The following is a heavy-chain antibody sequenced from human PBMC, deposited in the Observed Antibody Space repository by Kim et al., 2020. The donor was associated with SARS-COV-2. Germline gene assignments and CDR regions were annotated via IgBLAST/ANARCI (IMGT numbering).Heavy chain of an antibody. Sequence: GGSLRLSCAASGFTFSSYSMNWVRQAPGKGLEWVSYISSSSSTIYYADSVKGRFTISRDNAKNSLYLQMNSLRDEDTAVYYCARARDYCSGGSCYSGAFDIWGQGTMVTVSS. D-gene: IGHD2-15*01. CDR1: GFTFSSYS. V-gene: IGHV3-48*02. CDR2: ISSSSSTI. J-gene: IGHJ3*02. CDR3: ARARDYCSGGSCYSGAFDI.